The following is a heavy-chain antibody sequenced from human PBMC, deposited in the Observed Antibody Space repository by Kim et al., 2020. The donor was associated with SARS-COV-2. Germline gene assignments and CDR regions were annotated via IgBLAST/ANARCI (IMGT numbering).Heavy chain of an antibody. CDR3: GRAPEIRPTDSEGGCND. Sequence: ASVKVSCKASGYTLTDYFTHWARPATRHGLEWMGRINFNSGDTHYAKKFQGRVRMARGTSINTIYLVVSRLKSDDTPSYFCGRAPEIRPTDSEGGCNDWG. CDR1: GYTLTDYF. J-gene: IGHJ3*01. D-gene: IGHD2-15*01. V-gene: IGHV1-2*06. CDR2: INFNSGDT.